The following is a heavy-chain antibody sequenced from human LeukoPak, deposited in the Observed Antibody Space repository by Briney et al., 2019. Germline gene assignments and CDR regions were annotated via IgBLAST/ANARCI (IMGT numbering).Heavy chain of an antibody. Sequence: ASVKVSCKASGYSFTGYFIHWVRQAPGQGLEWMGWINPNSGGTKYTQKFQGRVAMTRDTSISTAYMELSRLRSDDRAVYYCARGNMEWLPFDYWGQGTLVTVSS. J-gene: IGHJ4*02. D-gene: IGHD5-12*01. CDR2: INPNSGGT. CDR1: GYSFTGYF. V-gene: IGHV1-2*02. CDR3: ARGNMEWLPFDY.